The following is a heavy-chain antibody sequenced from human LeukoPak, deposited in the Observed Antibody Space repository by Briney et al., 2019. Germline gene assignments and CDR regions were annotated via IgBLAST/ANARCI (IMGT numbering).Heavy chain of an antibody. CDR3: ARENGYCSGANCYSYFDS. V-gene: IGHV3-7*01. CDR1: GFTLSHFW. J-gene: IGHJ4*02. D-gene: IGHD2-15*01. Sequence: GGSLRLSCAASGFTLSHFWMSWVRQAPGKGLEWVACIKKTGSETYYMDSVEGRFTITRDNSRDSVFLHMYGLRAEDTAVYFCARENGYCSGANCYSYFDSWGQGTLVTVSS. CDR2: IKKTGSET.